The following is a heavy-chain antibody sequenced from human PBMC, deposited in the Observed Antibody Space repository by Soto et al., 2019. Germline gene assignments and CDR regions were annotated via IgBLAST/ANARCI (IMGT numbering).Heavy chain of an antibody. CDR3: ARDGGFYYGMDV. CDR2: IYNSGST. D-gene: IGHD3-3*01. Sequence: QVQLQESGPGLVKPSETLSLTCTVSGASISSYYWTWIRQPPGKGLEWIGYIYNSGSTNYNPSLNSRVTISVDTSKNQFSLKLSSVTAADTAVYYCARDGGFYYGMDVWGQGTTVTVSS. J-gene: IGHJ6*02. CDR1: GASISSYY. V-gene: IGHV4-59*01.